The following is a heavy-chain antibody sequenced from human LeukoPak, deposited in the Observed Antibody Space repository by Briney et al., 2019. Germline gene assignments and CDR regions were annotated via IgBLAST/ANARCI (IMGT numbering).Heavy chain of an antibody. D-gene: IGHD4-17*01. V-gene: IGHV1-18*01. J-gene: IGHJ4*02. CDR2: ISAYNGNT. Sequence: ASVKVSFKASGGTFNNYGISWVRPAPGQGLEWMGWISAYNGNTNYAQKLQGRVNMTTDTSTGTAYMELRSLRSDDTAVYCCARWTTVTRAFDYWGQGTLVSVSS. CDR1: GGTFNNYG. CDR3: ARWTTVTRAFDY.